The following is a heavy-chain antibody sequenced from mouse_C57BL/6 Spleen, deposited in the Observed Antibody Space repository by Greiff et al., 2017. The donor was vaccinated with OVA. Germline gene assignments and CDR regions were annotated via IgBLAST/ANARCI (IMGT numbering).Heavy chain of an antibody. V-gene: IGHV1-22*01. CDR3: ARRFYYGSSWYFDV. Sequence: EVQLQQSGPELVKPGASVKMSCKASGYTFTDYNMHWVKQSHGKSLEWIGYINPKNGGTSYNQKFKGKATLTVNKSSSTAYMELRSLTSEDSAVYYCARRFYYGSSWYFDVWGTGTTVTVSS. CDR1: GYTFTDYN. J-gene: IGHJ1*03. D-gene: IGHD1-1*01. CDR2: INPKNGGT.